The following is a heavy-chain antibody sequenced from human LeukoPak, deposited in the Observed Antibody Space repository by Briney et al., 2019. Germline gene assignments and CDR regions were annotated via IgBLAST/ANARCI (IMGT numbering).Heavy chain of an antibody. V-gene: IGHV4-34*01. Sequence: PSETLSLTCAVYGGSFSGYYWSWIRQPPGKGLEWIGEINHSGSTNYNPSLKSRVTISVDTSKNQFSLKLSSVTAADTAVYYCARIPVAGPFDYWGQGTLVTVSS. CDR3: ARIPVAGPFDY. CDR2: INHSGST. J-gene: IGHJ4*02. CDR1: GGSFSGYY. D-gene: IGHD6-19*01.